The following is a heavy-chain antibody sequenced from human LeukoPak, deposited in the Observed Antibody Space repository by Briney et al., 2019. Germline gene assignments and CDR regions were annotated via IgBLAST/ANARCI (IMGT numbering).Heavy chain of an antibody. CDR2: MNPNSGNT. D-gene: IGHD2-21*01. CDR1: GYTFTNYD. V-gene: IGHV1-8*01. J-gene: IGHJ4*02. Sequence: ASVKVSCKTSGYTFTNYDINWVRQASGQGLEWMGWMNPNSGNTGYAQTFQGRDTMTRSTSISTAYMELSSLRFEDTAVYYCTRSVRNGHIDYWGQGTLVTVSS. CDR3: TRSVRNGHIDY.